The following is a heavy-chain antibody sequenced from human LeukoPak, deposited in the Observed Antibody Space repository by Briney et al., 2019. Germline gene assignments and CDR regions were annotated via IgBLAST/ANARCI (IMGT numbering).Heavy chain of an antibody. CDR1: GFIFSNYW. CDR2: IKEDGSEK. CDR3: ARGGSSRIGFDY. V-gene: IGHV3-7*05. Sequence: GGSLRLSCAASGFIFSNYWMNWVRQAPGKGLEWVANIKEDGSEKYYVDSVKGRFTISRDNAKNSLYLQINSLRAEDTAVYYCARGGSSRIGFDYWGQGTLVTVSS. J-gene: IGHJ4*02. D-gene: IGHD6-13*01.